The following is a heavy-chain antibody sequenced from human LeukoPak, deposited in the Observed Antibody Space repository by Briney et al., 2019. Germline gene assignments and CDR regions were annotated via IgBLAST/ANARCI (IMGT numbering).Heavy chain of an antibody. Sequence: TSETLSPTCAVYGGSFSGYYWSWIRQPPGKGLEWIGEINHSGSTNYNPSLKSRATISVDTSKNQFSLKLSSVTAADTAVYYCARGRGYCSGGSCYQYYFDYWGQGTLVTVSS. CDR1: GGSFSGYY. CDR3: ARGRGYCSGGSCYQYYFDY. D-gene: IGHD2-15*01. J-gene: IGHJ4*02. CDR2: INHSGST. V-gene: IGHV4-34*01.